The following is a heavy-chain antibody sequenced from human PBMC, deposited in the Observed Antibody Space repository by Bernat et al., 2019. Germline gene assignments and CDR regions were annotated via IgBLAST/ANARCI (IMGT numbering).Heavy chain of an antibody. J-gene: IGHJ5*02. CDR1: GGSFSGYY. Sequence: QVQLQQWGAGLLKPSETLSLTCAVYGGSFSGYYWSWIRQPPGKGLEWIGEINHSRSTNYNPSLKTRVTISVNTSKNQCSRKLSSVTAADTAVYYCARGRPLYCSGGSCYYRWFDPWGQGTLVTVSS. V-gene: IGHV4-34*01. CDR3: ARGRPLYCSGGSCYYRWFDP. CDR2: INHSRST. D-gene: IGHD2-15*01.